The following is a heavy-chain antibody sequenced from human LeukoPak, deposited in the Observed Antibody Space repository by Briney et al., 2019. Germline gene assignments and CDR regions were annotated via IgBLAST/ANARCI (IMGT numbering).Heavy chain of an antibody. V-gene: IGHV3-23*01. D-gene: IGHD3-22*01. Sequence: GGSLRLSGAASGFTFSSYAMSWVRQAPGKGLEWVSAIIGSGGSTYYADSVKGRFTISRDNSKNTLYLQMNSLRAEDTAVYYCAKRKDSTYYYDSSGYFFVDYWGQGTLVTVSS. CDR1: GFTFSSYA. CDR3: AKRKDSTYYYDSSGYFFVDY. J-gene: IGHJ4*02. CDR2: IIGSGGST.